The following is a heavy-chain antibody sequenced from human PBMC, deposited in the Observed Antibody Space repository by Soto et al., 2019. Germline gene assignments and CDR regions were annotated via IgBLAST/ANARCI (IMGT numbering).Heavy chain of an antibody. V-gene: IGHV4-59*01. J-gene: IGHJ5*02. Sequence: QVQLQESGPGLVKPSETLSLTCTVSGGSISSYYWSWIRQPPGKGLEWIGYIYYSGSTNYNPSLKSRVTISVDTSKNQFSLKLSSETAADTAVYYCARVGYSSSWYSSWGQGTLVTVSS. CDR1: GGSISSYY. CDR2: IYYSGST. D-gene: IGHD6-13*01. CDR3: ARVGYSSSWYSS.